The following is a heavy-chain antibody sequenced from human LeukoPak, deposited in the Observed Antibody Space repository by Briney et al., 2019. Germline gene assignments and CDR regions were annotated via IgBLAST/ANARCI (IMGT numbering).Heavy chain of an antibody. D-gene: IGHD6-13*01. J-gene: IGHJ4*02. CDR1: GYTFTGYY. CDR3: ARDKTAAGTVAFDY. V-gene: IGHV1-2*02. Sequence: APVKVSCKASGYTFTGYYMHWVRQAPGQGLEWMGWINPNSGGTNYAQKFQGRVTMTRDTSISTAYMELSRLRSDDTAVYYCARDKTAAGTVAFDYWGQGTLVTVSS. CDR2: INPNSGGT.